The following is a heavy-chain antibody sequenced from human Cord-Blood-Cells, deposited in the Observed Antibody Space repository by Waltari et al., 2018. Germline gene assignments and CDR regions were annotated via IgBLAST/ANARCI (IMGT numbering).Heavy chain of an antibody. Sequence: QVQLVQSGAEVKKPGSSVKVSCKASGGTFSSYAISWVRQAPGKGLEGMGGFIPIVGTANYAQKFQGRGTITADESTSTAYMELSSLKSEDTAVYYWARAISMSGSYFDYWGQGTLVTVSS. CDR1: GGTFSSYA. CDR2: FIPIVGTA. D-gene: IGHD3-10*01. V-gene: IGHV1-69*01. CDR3: ARAISMSGSYFDY. J-gene: IGHJ4*02.